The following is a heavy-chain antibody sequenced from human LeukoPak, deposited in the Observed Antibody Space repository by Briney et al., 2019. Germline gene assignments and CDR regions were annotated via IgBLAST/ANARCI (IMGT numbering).Heavy chain of an antibody. CDR1: GFTFSSYG. CDR3: AKGRAQYCSSTSCYAFDY. V-gene: IGHV3-33*06. CDR2: IWYDGSNK. D-gene: IGHD2-2*01. Sequence: GGSLRLSCAASGFTFSSYGMHWVRQAPGKGLEWVAVIWYDGSNKYYADSVKGRFTISRDNSKNTLYLQMNSLRAEDTAVYYCAKGRAQYCSSTSCYAFDYWGQGTRVTVSS. J-gene: IGHJ4*02.